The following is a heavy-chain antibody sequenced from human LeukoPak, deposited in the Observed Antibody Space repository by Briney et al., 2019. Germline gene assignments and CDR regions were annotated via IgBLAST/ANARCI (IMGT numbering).Heavy chain of an antibody. D-gene: IGHD2-2*01. V-gene: IGHV4-61*02. CDR3: AREVRERYCSSTSCYYYFDY. J-gene: IGHJ4*02. CDR2: IYTSGST. Sequence: SQTLSLTCTVSGGSISSGSYYWSWIRQPAGKGLEWIGRIYTSGSTNYNPSLKSRVTISVDTSKSQFSLKLSSVTAADTAVYYCAREVRERYCSSTSCYYYFDYWGQGTLVTVSS. CDR1: GGSISSGSYY.